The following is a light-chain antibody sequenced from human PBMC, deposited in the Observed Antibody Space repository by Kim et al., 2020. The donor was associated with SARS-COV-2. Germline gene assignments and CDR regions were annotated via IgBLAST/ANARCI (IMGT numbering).Light chain of an antibody. J-gene: IGLJ3*02. V-gene: IGLV1-36*01. Sequence: RRGVTIACSGSRSNIGNNAVNWYQQLPGKAPKLLIYYDDQLPSGVSDRFSGSKSGTSASLAIGGLHSEDEADYYCAAWDDRLNGPVFGGGTKLTVL. CDR1: RSNIGNNA. CDR3: AAWDDRLNGPV. CDR2: YDD.